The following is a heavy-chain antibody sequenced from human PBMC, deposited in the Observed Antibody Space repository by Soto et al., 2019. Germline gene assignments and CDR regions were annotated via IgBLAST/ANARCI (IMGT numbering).Heavy chain of an antibody. D-gene: IGHD3-16*01. Sequence: QVQLVQSGAEVRKPGSSVKVSCKASRSTFGTYAFSWVRQAPGQGLEWLGGIIPVFDTTQYAQKFQGRVTITADESTSTAYMELSTLRSEDTAVYYCVNWVGGERHFDYWGQGTLVTVSS. CDR1: RSTFGTYA. CDR2: IIPVFDTT. CDR3: VNWVGGERHFDY. V-gene: IGHV1-69*01. J-gene: IGHJ4*02.